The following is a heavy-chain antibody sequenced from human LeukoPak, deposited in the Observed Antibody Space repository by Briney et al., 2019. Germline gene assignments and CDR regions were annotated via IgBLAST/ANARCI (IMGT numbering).Heavy chain of an antibody. CDR3: ARVNSSGWYTLYYFDY. V-gene: IGHV4-39*01. CDR1: GGPISSSSYY. CDR2: IYYSGST. D-gene: IGHD6-19*01. Sequence: PSETLSLTCTVSGGPISSSSYYWGWIRQPPGKGLERIGRIYYSGSTYYNPSLKSRVTTSVDTSKNQFSLKLSSVTAADTAVYYCARVNSSGWYTLYYFDYWGQGTLVTVSS. J-gene: IGHJ4*02.